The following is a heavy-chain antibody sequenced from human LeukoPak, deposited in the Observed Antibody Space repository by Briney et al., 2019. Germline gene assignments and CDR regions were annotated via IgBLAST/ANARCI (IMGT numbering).Heavy chain of an antibody. J-gene: IGHJ5*02. D-gene: IGHD3-9*01. CDR1: GGSISSSSYY. CDR3: ARHATVLRYFPDH. V-gene: IGHV4-39*01. CDR2: IYYSGST. Sequence: SETLSLTCTVSGGSISSSSYYWGWIRQPPGKGLEWIGSIYYSGSTYYNPSLKSRVTISVDTSKNQFSLKLSSVTAADTAVYYCARHATVLRYFPDHWGQGTLVTVSS.